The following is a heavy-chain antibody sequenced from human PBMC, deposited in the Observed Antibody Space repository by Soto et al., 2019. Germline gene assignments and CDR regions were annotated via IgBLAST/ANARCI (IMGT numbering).Heavy chain of an antibody. Sequence: EVQLVESGGGLVQPGGSLRLSCAASGFTFSNYWMSWVRQAPGKGLEWVANIKQDGSEQYYVDSVKGRFTISRDNAKNSLYLQINSLRAEDTAVYYCARKNRLVVVPAAKNDAFDIWGQGTMVTVSS. CDR2: IKQDGSEQ. CDR3: ARKNRLVVVPAAKNDAFDI. D-gene: IGHD2-2*01. V-gene: IGHV3-7*01. CDR1: GFTFSNYW. J-gene: IGHJ3*02.